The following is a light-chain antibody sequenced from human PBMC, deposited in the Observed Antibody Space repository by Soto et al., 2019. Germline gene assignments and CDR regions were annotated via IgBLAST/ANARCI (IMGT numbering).Light chain of an antibody. CDR3: CSYAGSYTNV. J-gene: IGLJ1*01. Sequence: QSVLTQPRSVSGSPGQSVTISCTGTSSDVGGYNYVSWYQQHPGKAPKLMIYDVSERPSGVPDRFSASKSANTASLTISGLQAEDEADYYCCSYAGSYTNVFGTGTKVTVL. V-gene: IGLV2-11*01. CDR1: SSDVGGYNY. CDR2: DVS.